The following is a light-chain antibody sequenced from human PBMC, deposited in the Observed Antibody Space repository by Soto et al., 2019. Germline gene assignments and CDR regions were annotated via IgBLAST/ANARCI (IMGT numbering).Light chain of an antibody. CDR3: QTWDTGIRV. CDR1: SGHSSYA. V-gene: IGLV4-69*01. Sequence: QPVLTQSPSASASPGASVKLTCTLSSGHSSYAIAWHQQQPEKGPRFLMKLNSDGSHSKGDGIPDRFSGSSSGTERYLTISSLQSEDEADYYCQTWDTGIRVFGGGTKVTVL. J-gene: IGLJ3*02. CDR2: LNSDGSH.